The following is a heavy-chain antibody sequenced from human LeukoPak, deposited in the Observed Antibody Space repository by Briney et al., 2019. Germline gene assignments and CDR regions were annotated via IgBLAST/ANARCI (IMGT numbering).Heavy chain of an antibody. J-gene: IGHJ6*03. CDR3: ARMIRGIIIGSYYYYSMDV. D-gene: IGHD3-10*01. Sequence: PSETLSLTCTVSGVSISSYYWSWLRQPPGKGLEWSGYIYYSGSTNYNPSLKSRVTISVDTSTNQFSLKLNSVTAADTAVYYCARMIRGIIIGSYYYYSMDVWGKGTTVTISS. CDR1: GVSISSYY. CDR2: IYYSGST. V-gene: IGHV4-59*01.